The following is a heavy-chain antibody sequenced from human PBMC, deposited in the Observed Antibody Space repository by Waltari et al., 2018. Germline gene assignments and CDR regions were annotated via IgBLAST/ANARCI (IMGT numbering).Heavy chain of an antibody. CDR3: ASAPIIAVAGDNWCDP. V-gene: IGHV4-39*01. CDR1: GGSISSSSYY. CDR2: IYYSGST. J-gene: IGHJ5*02. D-gene: IGHD6-19*01. Sequence: QLQLQESGPGLVKPSETLSLTCTVSGGSISSSSYYWGWIRQPPGKGLEWIGSIYYSGSTYYNPCLKSRVTISVDTSKNQFSLKRSSVTAADTAVYYCASAPIIAVAGDNWCDPWGQGTLVTVSS.